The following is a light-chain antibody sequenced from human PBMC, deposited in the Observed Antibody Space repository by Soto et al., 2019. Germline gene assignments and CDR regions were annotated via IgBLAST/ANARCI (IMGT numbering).Light chain of an antibody. CDR2: EVS. CDR1: SSDVGGYNY. V-gene: IGLV2-14*03. CDR3: SSYKSTTTRV. Sequence: QSVLTQPASVSGSPGQSITISCTGTSSDVGGYNYVSWYQQHPGKGPKLMIYEVSNRPSGVSNRFSGSKSGNTATLTISGLQDDEEADYYCSSYKSTTTRVFGTGTKVTVL. J-gene: IGLJ1*01.